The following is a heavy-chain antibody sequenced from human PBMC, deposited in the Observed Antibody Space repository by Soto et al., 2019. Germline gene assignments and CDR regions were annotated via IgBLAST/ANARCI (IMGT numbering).Heavy chain of an antibody. CDR3: AGRIYSSGSLDY. V-gene: IGHV3-30-3*01. J-gene: IGHJ4*02. CDR2: ISYDGSNK. CDR1: GFTFSSYA. Sequence: GGSLRLSCAASGFTFSSYAMHWVRQAPGKGLEWVAVISYDGSNKYYADSVKGRFTISRDNSKNTLYLQMNSLRAEDTAVYYCAGRIYSSGSLDYWGQGTLVTVSS. D-gene: IGHD4-4*01.